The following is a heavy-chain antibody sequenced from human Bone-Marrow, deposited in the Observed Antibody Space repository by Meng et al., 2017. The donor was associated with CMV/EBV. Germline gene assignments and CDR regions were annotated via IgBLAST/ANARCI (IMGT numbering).Heavy chain of an antibody. V-gene: IGHV4-39*07. Sequence: SETLSLTCTVSGGSISSSSYYWGWIRQPPGKGLEWIGSIYYSGSTYYNPSLKSRVTISVDTSKNQFSLKLRSVTAADTAVYYCAREAVRGTRDYYYGMDVWGLGTTDTVSS. CDR3: AREAVRGTRDYYYGMDV. CDR1: GGSISSSSYY. D-gene: IGHD3-16*02. CDR2: IYYSGST. J-gene: IGHJ6*02.